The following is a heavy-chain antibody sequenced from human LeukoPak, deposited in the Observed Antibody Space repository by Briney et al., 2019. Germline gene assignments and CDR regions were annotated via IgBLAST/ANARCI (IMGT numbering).Heavy chain of an antibody. Sequence: PGGSLRHSCTASGFTFSTYAMTWVRQAPGKGLEWVSVISHGGDSAWYADSVKGRFTISRDNSKSTLFLQMNSLRADDTAIYYSAKGLSGWYEGLDNWGQGILVTVSS. J-gene: IGHJ4*02. CDR1: GFTFSTYA. V-gene: IGHV3-23*01. CDR2: ISHGGDSA. D-gene: IGHD6-19*01. CDR3: AKGLSGWYEGLDN.